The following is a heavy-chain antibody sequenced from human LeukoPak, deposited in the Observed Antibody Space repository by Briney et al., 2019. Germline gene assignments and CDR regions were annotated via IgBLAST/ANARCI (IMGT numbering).Heavy chain of an antibody. J-gene: IGHJ6*03. CDR1: GYTFTSYG. CDR2: ISAYNGNT. Sequence: ASVKVSCKASGYTFTSYGISWVRQAPGQGLEWMGWISAYNGNTNYAQKLQGRVTITADKSTSTAYMELSSLRSEDTAVYYCARVVLGSNYYYYYMDVWGKGTTVTVSS. CDR3: ARVVLGSNYYYYYMDV. D-gene: IGHD1-14*01. V-gene: IGHV1-18*01.